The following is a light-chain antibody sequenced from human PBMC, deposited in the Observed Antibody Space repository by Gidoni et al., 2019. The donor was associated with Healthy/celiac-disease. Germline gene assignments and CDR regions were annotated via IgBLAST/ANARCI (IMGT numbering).Light chain of an antibody. J-gene: IGKJ3*01. V-gene: IGKV1-39*01. CDR3: QQCYSSIFT. CDR2: AAS. CDR1: QSISSY. Sequence: DIQMTQSPSPLSASVGDRVTITCRASQSISSYLNWYQHKPWKAPKLLIYAASSLQSGVPSRFSCSGSAPDFTLTISSLQPEDFATYYCQQCYSSIFTFGPGTKVDIK.